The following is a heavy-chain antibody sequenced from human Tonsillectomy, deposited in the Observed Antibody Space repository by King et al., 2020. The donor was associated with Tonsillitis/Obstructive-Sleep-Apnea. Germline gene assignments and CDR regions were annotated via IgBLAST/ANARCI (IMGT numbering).Heavy chain of an antibody. D-gene: IGHD5-24*01. V-gene: IGHV4-59*11. Sequence: QLQESGPGLVTPSETLSLACTVSGGSISGHYWSWIRQPPGKGLEWIGFIYYSGNTNYNPSLKSRVTISVDTSKKQISLQLTSVIAADTAVYYCARDLGREGSMDVWGKGTTVTVSS. J-gene: IGHJ6*03. CDR3: ARDLGREGSMDV. CDR2: IYYSGNT. CDR1: GGSISGHY.